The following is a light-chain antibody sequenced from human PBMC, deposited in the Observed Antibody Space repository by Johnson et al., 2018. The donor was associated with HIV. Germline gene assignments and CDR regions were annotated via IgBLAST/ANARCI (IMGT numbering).Light chain of an antibody. CDR1: SSDMGNYA. J-gene: IGLJ1*01. Sequence: QSVLTQPPSVSAAPGQKVTISCSGSSSDMGNYAVSWYQQLPGTAPKLLIYENNKRPSGIPDRFSGSKSGTLATLGITGLQTGDEADYYCGTWDSSLSVFYVFGTGSKVTVL. CDR2: ENN. CDR3: GTWDSSLSVFYV. V-gene: IGLV1-51*02.